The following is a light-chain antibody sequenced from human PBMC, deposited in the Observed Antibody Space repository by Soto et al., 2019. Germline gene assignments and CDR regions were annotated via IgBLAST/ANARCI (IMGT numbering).Light chain of an antibody. CDR3: MQALQTLLT. Sequence: DIVMTQSPLSLPVTPGEPASISCRSSQSLLHSNGYNYLDWYLQKPGQSPQLLIYLGSNRASGVPDRFSGSGSGTEFTLKISRVEAEDVGAYHCMQALQTLLTFGGGTKVEIK. J-gene: IGKJ4*01. V-gene: IGKV2-28*01. CDR1: QSLLHSNGYNY. CDR2: LGS.